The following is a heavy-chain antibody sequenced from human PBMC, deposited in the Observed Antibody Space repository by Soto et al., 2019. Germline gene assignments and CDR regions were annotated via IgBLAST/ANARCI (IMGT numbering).Heavy chain of an antibody. D-gene: IGHD3-3*01. V-gene: IGHV3-53*04. CDR2: IYSGGST. Sequence: GSLRLSCAASGFTVSSNYMSWVRQAPGKGLEWVSVIYSGGSTYYADSVKGRFTISRHNSKNTLYPQMNSLRAEDTAVYYCARGGVITIPYYYYHMAVWGKGTKVTVSS. CDR1: GFTVSSNY. CDR3: ARGGVITIPYYYYHMAV. J-gene: IGHJ6*03.